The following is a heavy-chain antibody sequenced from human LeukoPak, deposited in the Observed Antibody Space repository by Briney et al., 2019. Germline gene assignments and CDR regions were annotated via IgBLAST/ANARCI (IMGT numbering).Heavy chain of an antibody. V-gene: IGHV4-39*01. D-gene: IGHD3-22*01. Sequence: PSETLSLTRTVSGCSISSYYWGWIRQPPGKGLEWIGSIYCSGSTYYNPSLKSRHTLSVDTSKHQYSLKLSSVTAADTAVYYCARQYTRYYDSSGYSDAFHIWGQGTMVTVSS. CDR2: IYCSGST. J-gene: IGHJ3*02. CDR1: GCSISSYY. CDR3: ARQYTRYYDSSGYSDAFHI.